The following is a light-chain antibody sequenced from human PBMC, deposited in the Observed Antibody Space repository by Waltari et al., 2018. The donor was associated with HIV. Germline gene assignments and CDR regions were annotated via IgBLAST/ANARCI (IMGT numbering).Light chain of an antibody. CDR2: ERN. CDR1: RLEGQI. V-gene: IGLV3-1*01. Sequence: YDVSQSDPVSVSPGQRVTISCVGDRLEGQIVTWYQLKPGRSPQLVIDERNRRASGIPDRFSASKSGKTATLTIRGIQPADEGQYFCQAWDNTIAVFGGGT. J-gene: IGLJ2*01. CDR3: QAWDNTIAV.